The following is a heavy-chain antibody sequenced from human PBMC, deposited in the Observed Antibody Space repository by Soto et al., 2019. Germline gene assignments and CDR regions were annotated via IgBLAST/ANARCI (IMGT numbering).Heavy chain of an antibody. CDR1: GGTFSSYS. CDR3: ARDGGRHSGGIDY. Sequence: QVQLVQSGAEVKKPGSSVKVACKASGGTFSSYSINWVRQAPGQGLEWMGEIIPIFGTAIYAQKFQGRVTITADESTSTAYMELSSLRSEDTAVYYCARDGGRHSGGIDYWGQGTLFTVSS. CDR2: IIPIFGTA. J-gene: IGHJ4*02. V-gene: IGHV1-69*01. D-gene: IGHD1-26*01.